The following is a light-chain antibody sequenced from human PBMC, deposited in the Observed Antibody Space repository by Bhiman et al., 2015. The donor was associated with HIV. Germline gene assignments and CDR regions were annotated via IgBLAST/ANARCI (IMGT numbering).Light chain of an antibody. CDR1: SSNIGNNY. J-gene: IGLJ2*01. CDR2: ENN. CDR3: SSYASSSTLV. V-gene: IGLV1-51*02. Sequence: QSLLTQPPSVSAAPGQKVTISCSGSSSNIGNNYVSWYQQLPGTAPKLLIYENNKRPSGIPDRFSGSKSGTSATLGITGLQTGDEADYYCSSYASSSTLVFGGGTQLTVL.